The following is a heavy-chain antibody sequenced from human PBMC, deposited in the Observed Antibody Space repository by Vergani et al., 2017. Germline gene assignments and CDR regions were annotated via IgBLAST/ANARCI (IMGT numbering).Heavy chain of an antibody. D-gene: IGHD3-22*01. Sequence: EVQLVESGGGLVKPGGSLRLSCAASGFTFSSYSMNWVRQAPGKGLEWVSSISSSSSYIYYADSVKGRFTISRDNAKNSLYLQMNSLRAEDTAVYYCARVGGYYDSSGYEGRGDYWGQGTLVTVSS. J-gene: IGHJ4*02. CDR2: ISSSSSYI. CDR3: ARVGGYYDSSGYEGRGDY. CDR1: GFTFSSYS. V-gene: IGHV3-21*01.